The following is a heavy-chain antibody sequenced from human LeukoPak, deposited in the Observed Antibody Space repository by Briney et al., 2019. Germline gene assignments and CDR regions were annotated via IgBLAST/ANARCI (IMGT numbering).Heavy chain of an antibody. CDR3: ARDLGSSGWTIVY. CDR2: INPNSGGT. CDR1: GYTFTGYY. Sequence: ASVKVSCKASGYTFTGYYMHWVRQAPGQGLEWMGWINPNSGGTNYAQKFQGRVTMTRDTSISTAYMELSRLRSDDTAVYYCARDLGSSGWTIVYWGQGTLVTVSS. V-gene: IGHV1-2*02. J-gene: IGHJ4*02. D-gene: IGHD6-19*01.